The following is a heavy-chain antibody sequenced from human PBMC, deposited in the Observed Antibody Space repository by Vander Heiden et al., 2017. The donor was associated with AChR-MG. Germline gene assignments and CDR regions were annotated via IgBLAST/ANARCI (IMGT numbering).Heavy chain of an antibody. CDR3: AKVAGGYGAMEFDY. CDR2: ISWNGGSI. D-gene: IGHD5-18*01. Sequence: EVQLVESGGGLVQPGRSLRLSCAASGFTFDDYAMHWVRQAPGKGLEWVSGISWNGGSIAYADSVKGRFTISRDNAKNSLYLQMNSLRAEDTALYYCAKVAGGYGAMEFDYWGQGTLVTVSS. CDR1: GFTFDDYA. V-gene: IGHV3-9*01. J-gene: IGHJ4*02.